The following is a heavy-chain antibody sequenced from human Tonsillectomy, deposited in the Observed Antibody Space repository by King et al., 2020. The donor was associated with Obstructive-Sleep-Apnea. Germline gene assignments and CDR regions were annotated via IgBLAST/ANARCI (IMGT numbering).Heavy chain of an antibody. V-gene: IGHV1-46*03. Sequence: VQSGAEVKKPGASVKVSCKASGYTFTSYYMHWVRQAPGQGLEWMGIINPSGGSTSYAQKFQGRVTMTRDTSTSTVYMELSSLRSEDTAVYYCAMSRQKAIYDILTHGAFDIWGQGTMVTVSS. CDR2: INPSGGST. J-gene: IGHJ3*02. CDR3: AMSRQKAIYDILTHGAFDI. CDR1: GYTFTSYY. D-gene: IGHD3-9*01.